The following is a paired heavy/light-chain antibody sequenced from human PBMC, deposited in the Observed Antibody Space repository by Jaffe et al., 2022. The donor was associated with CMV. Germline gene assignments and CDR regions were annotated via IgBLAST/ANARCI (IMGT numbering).Light chain of an antibody. V-gene: IGKV3-20*01. CDR3: QHYGSSPLT. CDR1: QSVSSSY. CDR2: GAS. Sequence: EIVLTQSPGTLSLSVGEIATLSCRASQSVSSSYIGWYQQKPGQAPRLLIYGASSRATGIPDRFSGSGSGTDFALTIGRLEPEDFAVYYCQHYGSSPLTFGGGTRVEVK. J-gene: IGKJ4*01.
Heavy chain of an antibody. CDR2: VYFSGSGSG. D-gene: IGHD2-2*01. V-gene: IGHV4-39*01. CDR1: GASISSRTYF. Sequence: QLQLQESGPGLVKPSETLSLTCTVSGASISSRTYFWGWIRQPPGKGLEWIGSVYFSGSGSGYYNPSLKSRVTMSVDTSKNQFSLRLTSLTAADTAVYYCARNPSTSWEGWYFDLWGRGTLVTVSS. J-gene: IGHJ2*01. CDR3: ARNPSTSWEGWYFDL.